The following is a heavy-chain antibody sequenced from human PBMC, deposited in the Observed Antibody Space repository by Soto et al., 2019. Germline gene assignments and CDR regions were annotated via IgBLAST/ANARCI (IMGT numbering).Heavy chain of an antibody. CDR3: AKFGMNNFDF. J-gene: IGHJ4*02. D-gene: IGHD3-3*01. CDR2: ISWNSGII. CDR1: GFTFDDYA. Sequence: EVQLVESGGGLVQPGRSLRLSCAASGFTFDDYAMHWVRQAPGKGLEWVSGISWNSGIIGYADSVKGRITISRDNAKNSLYLQMNSLRAEDTALYYCAKFGMNNFDFWGQGTQVTVSS. V-gene: IGHV3-9*01.